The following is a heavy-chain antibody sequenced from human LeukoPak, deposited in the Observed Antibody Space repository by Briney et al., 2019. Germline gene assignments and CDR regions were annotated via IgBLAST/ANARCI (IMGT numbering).Heavy chain of an antibody. D-gene: IGHD2-2*01. V-gene: IGHV1-18*01. CDR2: ISAYNGNT. CDR3: ARESGGSYEVVPAANWFDP. Sequence: ASVKVSCKASGYTFTIYGIRWVRQAPGQGLEWMGWISAYNGNTNYAQKLQGRVTMTTDTSTSTAYMELRSLRSDDTAVYYCARESGGSYEVVPAANWFDPWGQGTLVTVSS. J-gene: IGHJ5*02. CDR1: GYTFTIYG.